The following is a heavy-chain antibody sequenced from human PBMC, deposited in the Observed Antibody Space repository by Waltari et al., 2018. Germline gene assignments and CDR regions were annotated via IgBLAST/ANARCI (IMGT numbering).Heavy chain of an antibody. V-gene: IGHV4-39*07. J-gene: IGHJ5*02. CDR2: YYYSGGT. CDR3: ATLDYGDYSFDP. CDR1: GGSISSSSYY. D-gene: IGHD4-17*01. Sequence: QLQLQESGPGLVKPSETLSLTCTVSGGSISSSSYYWGWIRQPPGKGLEWIGSYYYSGGTYYNPSLKSRVTISVDTSKNQLSLKLGSVTAADTAVYYCATLDYGDYSFDPWGQGTLVTVSS.